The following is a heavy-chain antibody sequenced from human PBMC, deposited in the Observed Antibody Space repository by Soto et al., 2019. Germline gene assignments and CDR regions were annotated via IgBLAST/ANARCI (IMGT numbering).Heavy chain of an antibody. J-gene: IGHJ4*02. CDR3: ARERSSGWYVDY. CDR2: MNPNSGNT. CDR1: GYTFTSYD. V-gene: IGHV1-8*01. Sequence: QVQLVQSGAEVKKPGASVKVSCKASGYTFTSYDINWVRQATGQGLEWMGWMNPNSGNTVYAQKFQGRDTMTRNTAGSTDYMELSSLRSEDTAVYYCARERSSGWYVDYWGQGTLVTVSS. D-gene: IGHD6-19*01.